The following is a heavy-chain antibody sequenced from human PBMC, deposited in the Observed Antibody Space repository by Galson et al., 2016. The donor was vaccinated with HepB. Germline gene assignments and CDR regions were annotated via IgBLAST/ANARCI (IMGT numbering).Heavy chain of an antibody. CDR1: GFTFSNSG. V-gene: IGHV3-21*01. Sequence: SLRLSCAASGFTFSNSGMSWVRQAPGRGLEWVSGITRSGNATHYADFVKGRFIISRDNAKNSLYLQMNSLRAEDTARYYCARDGELGGSYYGRDFDIWGQGTVVTVSS. CDR2: ITRSGNAT. J-gene: IGHJ3*02. D-gene: IGHD1-26*01. CDR3: ARDGELGGSYYGRDFDI.